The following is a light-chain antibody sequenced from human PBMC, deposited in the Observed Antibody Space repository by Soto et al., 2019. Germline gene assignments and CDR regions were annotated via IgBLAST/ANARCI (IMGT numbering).Light chain of an antibody. CDR1: QGISNY. J-gene: IGKJ1*01. Sequence: AIRMTQSPSSLSASTGDRVTITCRASQGISNYLVWYQQKPGKTPKVLIHAASTLQSGVASRFSGSGSGTDCTLTISSLQSEDCATYYCQQYSSYPWTFGQGTKVEV. V-gene: IGKV1-8*01. CDR3: QQYSSYPWT. CDR2: AAS.